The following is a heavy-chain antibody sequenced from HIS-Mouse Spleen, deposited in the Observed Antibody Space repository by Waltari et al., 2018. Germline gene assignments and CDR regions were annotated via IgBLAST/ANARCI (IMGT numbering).Heavy chain of an antibody. V-gene: IGHV4-39*07. Sequence: QLQLPESGPGLVKPSATLSLTCTVAGCSISSSRYSWCWIRQPPGKGLEWIGSIYYSGSTYYNPSLKSRVTISVDTSKNQFSLKLSSVTAADTAVYYCAREIPYSSSWYDWYFDLWGRGTLVTVSS. CDR3: AREIPYSSSWYDWYFDL. CDR1: GCSISSSRYS. D-gene: IGHD6-13*01. CDR2: IYYSGST. J-gene: IGHJ2*01.